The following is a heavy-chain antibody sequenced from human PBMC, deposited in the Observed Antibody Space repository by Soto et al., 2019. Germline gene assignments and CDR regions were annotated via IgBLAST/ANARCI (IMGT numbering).Heavy chain of an antibody. V-gene: IGHV4-39*01. CDR2: IYYSGST. CDR1: GGSISSSSYY. Sequence: SETLSLTCTVSGGSISSSSYYWGWIRQPPGKGLEWIGSIYYSGSTYYNPSLKSRVTISVDTSKNQFSLKLSSVTAADTAVYYCASLPKLYYYGSGSLEDYYYMDVWGKGTTVTISS. CDR3: ASLPKLYYYGSGSLEDYYYMDV. J-gene: IGHJ6*03. D-gene: IGHD3-10*01.